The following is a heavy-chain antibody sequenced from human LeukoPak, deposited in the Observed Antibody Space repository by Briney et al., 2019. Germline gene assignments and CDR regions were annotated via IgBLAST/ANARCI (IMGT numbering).Heavy chain of an antibody. CDR3: ARRDTASDAFDI. V-gene: IGHV4-39*01. CDR1: GVSISSSSYY. D-gene: IGHD5-18*01. J-gene: IGHJ3*02. CDR2: IYYSGST. Sequence: SETLSLTCTVSGVSISSSSYYWGWIRQPPGKGLEWIGSIYYSGSTYYNPSLKSRVTISVDTSKNQFSLKLSSVTAADTAVYYCARRDTASDAFDIWGQGTMVTVSS.